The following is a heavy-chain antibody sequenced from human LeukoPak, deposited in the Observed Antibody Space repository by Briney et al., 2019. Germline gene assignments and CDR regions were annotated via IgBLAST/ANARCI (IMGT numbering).Heavy chain of an antibody. CDR2: ISGSGGST. V-gene: IGHV3-23*01. J-gene: IGHJ6*03. D-gene: IGHD1-1*01. Sequence: GGSLRLSCAASGFIFSSYAMSWVRQAPGKGLEWVSAISGSGGSTYYADSVKGRFTISRDNSKNTLYLQMDSLRAEDTAVYYCAKIGAGYYYMDVWGKGTTVTISS. CDR3: AKIGAGYYYMDV. CDR1: GFIFSSYA.